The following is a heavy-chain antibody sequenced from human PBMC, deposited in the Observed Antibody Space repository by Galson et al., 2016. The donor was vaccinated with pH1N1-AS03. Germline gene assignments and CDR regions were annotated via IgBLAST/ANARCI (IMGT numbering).Heavy chain of an antibody. CDR1: GGSFSGYY. CDR2: IHHSGSTT. CDR3: ARGGVFFSGSGSYHN. D-gene: IGHD3-10*01. V-gene: IGHV4-34*01. J-gene: IGHJ4*02. Sequence: SETLSLTCAVYGGSFSGYYWSWIRQPPGKGLEWIGEIHHSGSTTNYSPSLESRVTISVDTSQKQFSLKLTSVTAADTAVYFCARGGVFFSGSGSYHNWGQGTLVIVSS.